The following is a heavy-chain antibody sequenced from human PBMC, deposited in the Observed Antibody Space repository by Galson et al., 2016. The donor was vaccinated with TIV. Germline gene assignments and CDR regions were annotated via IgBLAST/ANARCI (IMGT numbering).Heavy chain of an antibody. Sequence: SLRLSCAASGVTVSNNYMSWVRQAPGKGPEWVSVMYSGGGTRYADSVKGRFTTSRENSKNTVYLQMNSLRGEDTAVYYCARNVPDTSRGYWGQGTLVTVSS. D-gene: IGHD3-10*01. CDR2: MYSGGGT. CDR1: GVTVSNNY. CDR3: ARNVPDTSRGY. V-gene: IGHV3-53*01. J-gene: IGHJ4*02.